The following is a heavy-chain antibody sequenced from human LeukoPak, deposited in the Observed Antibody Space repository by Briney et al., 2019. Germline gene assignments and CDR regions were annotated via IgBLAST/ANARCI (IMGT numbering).Heavy chain of an antibody. D-gene: IGHD3/OR15-3a*01. Sequence: PGGSLRLSCIASGFTFSDYYMGWIRQAPGRGLEWLANIKQNGREIHYVDSVKDRFTISRDNAKNSLYLQMDSLRAEDTAVYFCARVAWTTIYFDNWGQGTLVTVSS. CDR1: GFTFSDYY. J-gene: IGHJ4*02. V-gene: IGHV3-7*01. CDR2: IKQNGREI. CDR3: ARVAWTTIYFDN.